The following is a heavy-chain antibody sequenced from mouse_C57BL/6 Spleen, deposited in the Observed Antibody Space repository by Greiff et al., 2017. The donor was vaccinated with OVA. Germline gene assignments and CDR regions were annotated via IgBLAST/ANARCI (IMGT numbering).Heavy chain of an antibody. CDR2: INPNNGGT. J-gene: IGHJ2*01. CDR3: ARPYYYGSSSRDDVYYFDY. CDR1: GYTFTDYY. V-gene: IGHV1-26*01. Sequence: EVQLQQSGPELVKPGASVKISCKASGYTFTDYYMNWVKQSHGKSLEWIGDINPNNGGTSYNQKFKGKATLTVDKSSSTAYMELRSLTSEDSAVYYCARPYYYGSSSRDDVYYFDYWGQGTTLTVSS. D-gene: IGHD1-1*01.